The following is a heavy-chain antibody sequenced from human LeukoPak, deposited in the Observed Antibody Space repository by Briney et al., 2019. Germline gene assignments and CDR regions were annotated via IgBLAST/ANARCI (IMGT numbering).Heavy chain of an antibody. V-gene: IGHV1-46*01. CDR3: ARDLAPFYGGNSRGPYRFDH. Sequence: ASVTVSCKASDYTFTRYNMHWVRQAPGQGREWMGLINPSGGSTIYPQKFQGRVTITRDTSTSTVFMELTSLRSEDTAVYYCARDLAPFYGGNSRGPYRFDHWGQGTLVTVSS. CDR1: DYTFTRYN. J-gene: IGHJ4*02. CDR2: INPSGGST. D-gene: IGHD4-17*01.